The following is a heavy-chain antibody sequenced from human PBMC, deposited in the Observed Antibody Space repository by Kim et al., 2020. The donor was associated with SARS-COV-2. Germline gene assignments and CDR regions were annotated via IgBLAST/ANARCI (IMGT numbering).Heavy chain of an antibody. V-gene: IGHV1-46*01. CDR3: ARDLVYYDFWSGYFSLDY. Sequence: QGRVTMTRDTSTSTVYMELSSLRSEDTAVYYCARDLVYYDFWSGYFSLDYWGQGTLVTVSS. J-gene: IGHJ4*02. D-gene: IGHD3-3*01.